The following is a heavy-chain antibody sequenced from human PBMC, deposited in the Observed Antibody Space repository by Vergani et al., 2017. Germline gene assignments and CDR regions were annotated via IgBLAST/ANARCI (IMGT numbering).Heavy chain of an antibody. CDR3: ARDRGVVVAATNYYYYYGMDV. J-gene: IGHJ6*02. CDR2: IYYSGST. Sequence: QVQLQESGPGLVKPSQTLSLTCSVSGDSISSYYWSWIRQPPGKGLEWIGYIYYSGSTNYNPSLKSRVTISVDTSKNQFSLKLSSVTAADPAVYYCARDRGVVVAATNYYYYYGMDVWGQGP. CDR1: GDSISSYY. V-gene: IGHV4-59*01. D-gene: IGHD2-15*01.